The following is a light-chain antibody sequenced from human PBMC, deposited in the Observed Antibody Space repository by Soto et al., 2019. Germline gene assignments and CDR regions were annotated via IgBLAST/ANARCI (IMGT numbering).Light chain of an antibody. V-gene: IGKV3-15*01. Sequence: EIVMTQSPATLSVSPGERATLSCRASQSISSNLVWYQQKPDQAPRLLIYGASTRVTGIPDRFSGSRSGTEFTLAISCMQSEDFAVYYCQQYDNWTLITFGQGTRLEIK. CDR1: QSISSN. CDR3: QQYDNWTLIT. J-gene: IGKJ5*01. CDR2: GAS.